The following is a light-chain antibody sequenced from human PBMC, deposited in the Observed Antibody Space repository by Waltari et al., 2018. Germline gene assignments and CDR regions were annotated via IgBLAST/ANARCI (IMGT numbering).Light chain of an antibody. J-gene: IGKJ3*01. V-gene: IGKV3D-15*01. CDR2: GAS. Sequence: ELVMTQSPATLSVSPGDRATLSCRASQSVSSNLAWYQQKPGQAPRLRIYGASARATGIPARFSGTGSGTEFTLTISSLQSEDFAVYYCQQYNNWPPLFTFGPGTKVDMK. CDR3: QQYNNWPPLFT. CDR1: QSVSSN.